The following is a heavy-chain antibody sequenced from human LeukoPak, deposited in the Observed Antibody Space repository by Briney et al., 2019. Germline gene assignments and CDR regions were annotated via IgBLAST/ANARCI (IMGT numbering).Heavy chain of an antibody. V-gene: IGHV4-38-2*01. CDR3: ARHNTMVRGVIPFDY. Sequence: SETLSLTCAVSGYSISSGYYWGWIRQPPGKGLEWIGSIYHSGSTYYNPSLKSRVTISVDTSKNQFSLKLSSVTAADTAVYYCARHNTMVRGVIPFDYWGQGTLVTVSS. J-gene: IGHJ4*02. CDR1: GYSISSGYY. CDR2: IYHSGST. D-gene: IGHD3-10*01.